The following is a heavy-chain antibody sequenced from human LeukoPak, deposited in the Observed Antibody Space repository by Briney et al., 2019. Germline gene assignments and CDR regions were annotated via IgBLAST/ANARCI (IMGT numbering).Heavy chain of an antibody. Sequence: PGGSLRLSCGASGFTFSSYAMSWVRRTPGRGLEWVAGVSPSGGRTLYADSVEGRFTISRDNSNDTVYLQLSSLRAEDSALYYCAKVRGVYCSSPACYYYDSWGQGTPVTVSS. J-gene: IGHJ4*02. CDR2: VSPSGGRT. CDR1: GFTFSSYA. V-gene: IGHV3-23*01. CDR3: AKVRGVYCSSPACYYYDS. D-gene: IGHD2-2*01.